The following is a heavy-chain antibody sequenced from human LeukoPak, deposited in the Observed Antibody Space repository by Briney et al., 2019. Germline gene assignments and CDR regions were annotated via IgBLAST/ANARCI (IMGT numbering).Heavy chain of an antibody. CDR2: VWYDESNK. CDR1: GFTFRSYD. Sequence: GGSLRLSCAASGFTFRSYDMHWVRQAPGKGLEWVAVVWYDESNKYYVDSVKGRFTISRDNSKNTLYLQRNSLRVEDTALYYCAREDSSGAFDIWGQGTMVTVSS. J-gene: IGHJ3*02. D-gene: IGHD3-22*01. CDR3: AREDSSGAFDI. V-gene: IGHV3-33*01.